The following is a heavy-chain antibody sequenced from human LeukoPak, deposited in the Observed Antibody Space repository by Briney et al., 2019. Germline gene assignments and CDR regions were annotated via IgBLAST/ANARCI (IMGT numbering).Heavy chain of an antibody. CDR3: ARGHSSGYGKLYYFDY. V-gene: IGHV1-69*13. CDR2: IIPIFGTA. Sequence: GASVTVSCKASGGTFSSYAISWVRQAPGQGLEWMGGIIPIFGTANYAQKFQGRVTITADESTSTAYMELSSLRSEDTAVYYCARGHSSGYGKLYYFDYWGQGTLVTVSS. D-gene: IGHD3-22*01. J-gene: IGHJ4*02. CDR1: GGTFSSYA.